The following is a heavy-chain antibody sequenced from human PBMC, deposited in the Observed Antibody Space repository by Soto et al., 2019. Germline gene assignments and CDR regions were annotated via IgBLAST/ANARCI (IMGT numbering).Heavy chain of an antibody. D-gene: IGHD3-3*01. CDR3: ARCSRYDVWRDSTSPSYYFDY. CDR2: ITSYNDNT. Sequence: QVQLVQSGAEVKKPGASVKVSCKASGYTFTDYGITWVRQAPGQGLEWMGWITSYNDNTNYAHKLQGRVTMTTDTPTTTTYMELRSLRSDDTAVYYCARCSRYDVWRDSTSPSYYFDYWGQGTLVTVSS. V-gene: IGHV1-18*01. J-gene: IGHJ4*02. CDR1: GYTFTDYG.